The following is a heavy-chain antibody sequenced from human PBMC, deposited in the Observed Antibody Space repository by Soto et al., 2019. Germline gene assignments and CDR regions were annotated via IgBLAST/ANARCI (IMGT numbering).Heavy chain of an antibody. J-gene: IGHJ4*02. CDR3: AREGVDPVYFAY. CDR1: GFTFSSYG. Sequence: QVQLVESGGGVVQPGRSLRLSCAASGFTFSSYGMHWVRQAPGKGLEWVAVIWYDGSNKYYADSVKGRFTISRDNSKNARYLGINSLSTEDTAVYYRAREGVDPVYFAYWGEGTLFTVSS. V-gene: IGHV3-33*01. CDR2: IWYDGSNK.